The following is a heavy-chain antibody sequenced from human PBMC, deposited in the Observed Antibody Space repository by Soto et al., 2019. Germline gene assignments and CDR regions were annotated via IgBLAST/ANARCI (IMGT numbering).Heavy chain of an antibody. D-gene: IGHD2-2*01. J-gene: IGHJ6*02. CDR3: SSVYCSSTSCYYYYYGMDV. V-gene: IGHV1-8*01. CDR2: MNPNSGNT. CDR1: GYTFTSYD. Sequence: ASVKVSCKASGYTFTSYDINWVRQATGQGLEWMGLMNPNSGNTGYAQKFQGRVTMTRNTSISTAYMELSSLRSEDTAVYYCSSVYCSSTSCYYYYYGMDVWGQGTTVTVSS.